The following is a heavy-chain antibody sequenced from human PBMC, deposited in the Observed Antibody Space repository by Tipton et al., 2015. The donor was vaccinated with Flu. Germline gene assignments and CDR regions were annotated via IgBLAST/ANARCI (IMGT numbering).Heavy chain of an antibody. Sequence: LRLSCTVSGGSINDFYWSWIRQPAGKGLEWIGRIYSSGITDYTPSLKSRVTMSVDTSKKQLSLRLNSVTAADTAVHYCARGSLTIDYWGQGTLVTASS. CDR3: ARGSLTIDY. D-gene: IGHD2-2*01. CDR2: IYSSGIT. J-gene: IGHJ4*02. V-gene: IGHV4-4*07. CDR1: GGSINDFY.